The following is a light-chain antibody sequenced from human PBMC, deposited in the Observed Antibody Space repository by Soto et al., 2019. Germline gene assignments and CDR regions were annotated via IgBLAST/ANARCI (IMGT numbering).Light chain of an antibody. Sequence: QSVLTQPASVSGSPGQSITISCTGTSSDVGVYNLVSWYQHHPDKAPRLMIYDVNKRPSGVSNRFSGSKSGNTASLTISGLQAEDEADYFCSATDDSLGGPVFGGGTKLTVL. CDR2: DVN. J-gene: IGLJ2*01. V-gene: IGLV2-23*02. CDR3: SATDDSLGGPV. CDR1: SSDVGVYNL.